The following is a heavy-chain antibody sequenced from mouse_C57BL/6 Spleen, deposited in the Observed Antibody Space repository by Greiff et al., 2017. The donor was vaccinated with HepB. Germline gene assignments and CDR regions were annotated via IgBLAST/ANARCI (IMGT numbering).Heavy chain of an antibody. J-gene: IGHJ4*01. CDR3: APTVDSSGYSAMDY. D-gene: IGHD3-2*02. V-gene: IGHV1-59*01. CDR1: GYTFTSYW. Sequence: QVQLQQPGAELVRPGTSVKLSCKASGYTFTSYWMHWVKQRPGQGLEWIGVIDPSDSYTNYNQKFKGKATLTVDTSSSTAYMPLSSLTSEDSAVYDCAPTVDSSGYSAMDYWGQGTSVTVSS. CDR2: IDPSDSYT.